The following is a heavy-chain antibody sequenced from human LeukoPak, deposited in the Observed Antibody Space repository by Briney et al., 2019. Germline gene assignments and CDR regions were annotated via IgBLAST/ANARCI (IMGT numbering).Heavy chain of an antibody. J-gene: IGHJ4*02. Sequence: SETLSLTCTVSGGSISSYYWSWIRQPPGKGLEWIGYIYYSGSTDYNPTNYNPSLKSRVTISVDTSKKQFSLKLSSVTAADTAVYYCARGGLGASPYFDYWGQGTLVTVSS. CDR2: IYYSGSTDYNPT. D-gene: IGHD1-26*01. CDR3: ARGGLGASPYFDY. V-gene: IGHV4-59*01. CDR1: GGSISSYY.